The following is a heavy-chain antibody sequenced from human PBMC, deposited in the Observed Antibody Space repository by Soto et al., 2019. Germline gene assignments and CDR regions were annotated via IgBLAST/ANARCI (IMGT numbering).Heavy chain of an antibody. CDR3: ARGEQYSGRIFDY. CDR1: GPSVSSNTPG. J-gene: IGHJ4*01. D-gene: IGHD1-26*01. Sequence: SQTRSVTCALTGPSVSSNTPGWSWVRQSPSRGLEWLGRTYYRSKWYYEYAVSVRGRITINPDTSKNQYSLQLNSVTPEDTAVYFCARGEQYSGRIFDYWGQGAMVTVSS. V-gene: IGHV6-1*01. CDR2: TYYRSKWYY.